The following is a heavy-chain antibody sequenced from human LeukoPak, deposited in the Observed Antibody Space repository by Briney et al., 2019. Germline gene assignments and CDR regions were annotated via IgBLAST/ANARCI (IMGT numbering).Heavy chain of an antibody. D-gene: IGHD5-12*01. CDR2: IYDTETT. Sequence: SETLSLTCTVSGDSISGYYWSWIRQPPGKGLEWIGYIYDTETTNYNPSLKSRVTISVTAKNQFSLKLSSVTAADTAVYYCARWITRDAFDIWGQGTMVTVSS. V-gene: IGHV4-59*01. CDR3: ARWITRDAFDI. J-gene: IGHJ3*02. CDR1: GDSISGYY.